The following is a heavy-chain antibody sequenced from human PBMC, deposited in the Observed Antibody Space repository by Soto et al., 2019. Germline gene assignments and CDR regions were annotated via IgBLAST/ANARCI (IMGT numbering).Heavy chain of an antibody. CDR2: IIPIFGTA. CDR1: GGTFSSYA. J-gene: IGHJ4*02. D-gene: IGHD5-18*01. V-gene: IGHV1-69*01. Sequence: QVQLVQSGAEVMKPGSSVKVSCKASGGTFSSYAISWVRQAPGQGLEWMGGIIPIFGTANYAQKFQGRVTITADESTSTAYMELSSLRSEDTAVYYCARERRDTAMVDGFDYWGQGTLVTVSS. CDR3: ARERRDTAMVDGFDY.